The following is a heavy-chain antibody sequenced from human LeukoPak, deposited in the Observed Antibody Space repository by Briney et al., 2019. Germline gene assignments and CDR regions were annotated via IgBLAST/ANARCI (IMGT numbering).Heavy chain of an antibody. CDR2: IKEDGSEK. Sequence: GVSLRLSCAASGFTFSSYWMTWVRQAPGKGLEWVANIKEDGSEKHYGDSVKGRFTISRDNAKNSLYLQMTSLRAEDTAVYYCARAGLLWFGESYFDYWGQGTLVTVSS. CDR1: GFTFSSYW. V-gene: IGHV3-7*01. CDR3: ARAGLLWFGESYFDY. D-gene: IGHD3-10*01. J-gene: IGHJ4*02.